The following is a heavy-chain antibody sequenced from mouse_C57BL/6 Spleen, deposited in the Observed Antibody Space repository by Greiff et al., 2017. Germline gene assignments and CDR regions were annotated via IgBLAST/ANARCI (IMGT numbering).Heavy chain of an antibody. J-gene: IGHJ4*01. Sequence: QVQLQQSGPELVKPGASVKISCKASGYAFSSSWMNWVKQRPGKGLEWIGRIYPGDGDTNYNGKLKGKATLTADKSSSTAYMQLSSLTSEDSAVYFCSRSYDYDGGIAMDYWGQGTSVTVSS. CDR2: IYPGDGDT. V-gene: IGHV1-82*01. CDR3: SRSYDYDGGIAMDY. D-gene: IGHD2-4*01. CDR1: GYAFSSSW.